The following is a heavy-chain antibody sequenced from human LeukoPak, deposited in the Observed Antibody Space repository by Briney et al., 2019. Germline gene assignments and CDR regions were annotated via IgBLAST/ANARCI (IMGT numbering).Heavy chain of an antibody. CDR2: IGTAGDT. CDR3: ARLRDWTYCSSTSCRLWNYFDY. D-gene: IGHD2-2*01. CDR1: GFTFSSYD. V-gene: IGHV3-13*04. Sequence: PGGSLRLSCAASGFTFSSYDMHWVRQATGKGLEWVSAIGTAGDTYYPGSVKGRSTISRENAKNSLYLQMNSLRAGDTAVYYCARLRDWTYCSSTSCRLWNYFDYWGQGTLVTVSS. J-gene: IGHJ4*02.